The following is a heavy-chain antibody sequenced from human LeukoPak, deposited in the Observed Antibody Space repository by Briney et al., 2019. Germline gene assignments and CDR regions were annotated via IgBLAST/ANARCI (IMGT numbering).Heavy chain of an antibody. D-gene: IGHD3-10*01. V-gene: IGHV4-34*01. J-gene: IGHJ4*02. CDR3: ARGGATMVRGVHGY. CDR2: INHSGST. Sequence: SETLSLTCAVYGGSFSGYYWNWIRQPPGKGLEWIGEINHSGSTNYNPSLKSRVTISVDASKNQFSLKLSSVTAADTAVYYCARGGATMVRGVHGYWGQGTLVTVSS. CDR1: GGSFSGYY.